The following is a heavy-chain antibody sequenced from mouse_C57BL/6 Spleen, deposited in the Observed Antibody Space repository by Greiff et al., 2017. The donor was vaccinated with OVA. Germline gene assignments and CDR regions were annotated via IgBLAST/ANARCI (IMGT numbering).Heavy chain of an antibody. CDR2: IDPSDSYT. J-gene: IGHJ4*01. Sequence: VKLQQPGAELVMPGASVKLSCKASGYTFTSYWMHWVKQRPGQGLEWIGEIDPSDSYTNYNQKFKGKSTLTVDKSSSTAYMQLSSLTSEDSAVYYCARLVSRRYYAMDYWGQGTSVTVSS. CDR1: GYTFTSYW. V-gene: IGHV1-69*01. CDR3: ARLVSRRYYAMDY. D-gene: IGHD2-2*01.